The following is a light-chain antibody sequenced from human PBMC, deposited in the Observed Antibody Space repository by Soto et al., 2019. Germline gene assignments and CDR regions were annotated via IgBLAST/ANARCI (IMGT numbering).Light chain of an antibody. CDR3: HQYNHWPRT. V-gene: IGKV3-15*01. Sequence: EIILTQSPATLSVSPGERATLSCRASQSVSSNLAWYQQKPGQAPRLLIFGTSTRATGIPARFSGSGSGTEFALTISSLQSEEFAVYYCHQYNHWPRTFGQGTRVEVE. CDR2: GTS. CDR1: QSVSSN. J-gene: IGKJ1*01.